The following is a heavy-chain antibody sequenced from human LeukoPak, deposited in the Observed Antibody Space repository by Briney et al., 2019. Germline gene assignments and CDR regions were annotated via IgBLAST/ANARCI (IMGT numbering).Heavy chain of an antibody. D-gene: IGHD3-3*01. CDR3: ARDGGHDFWSGFYNWFDP. V-gene: IGHV3-69-1*01. J-gene: IGHJ5*02. Sequence: PGGSLRLPCAASGFTFSYYSMNWVRQAPGKGLEWISYISSSDTIFYADSVKGRFTVSRDNGKSTVYLQMNSLGAEDTAVYYCARDGGHDFWSGFYNWFDPWGQGTLVTVSS. CDR1: GFTFSYYS. CDR2: ISSSDTI.